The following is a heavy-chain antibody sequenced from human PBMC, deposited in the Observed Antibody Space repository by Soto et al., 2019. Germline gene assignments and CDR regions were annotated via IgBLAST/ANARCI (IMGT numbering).Heavy chain of an antibody. CDR1: GFTFSSYG. V-gene: IGHV3-30*18. CDR2: ISYDGSNK. CDR3: AKGAIVVVPAAIRGGFGMDV. J-gene: IGHJ6*02. Sequence: PGGSLRLSCAASGFTFSSYGMHWVRQAPGKGLEGVAVISYDGSNKYYADSVKGRFTISRDNSKNTLYLQMNSLRAEDTAVYYCAKGAIVVVPAAIRGGFGMDVWGQGTTVTVSS. D-gene: IGHD2-2*02.